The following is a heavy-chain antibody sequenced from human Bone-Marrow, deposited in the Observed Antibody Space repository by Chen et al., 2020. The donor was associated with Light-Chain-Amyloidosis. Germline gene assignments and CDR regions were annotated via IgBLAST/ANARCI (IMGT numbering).Heavy chain of an antibody. CDR3: AREGVGDTDAFDI. CDR2: ISSGGGST. Sequence: LESGGGLIQPGGSLRLSCAASGFTFNTYALSWVRQAPGKGLEWVSAISSGGGSTYYADSVNGRFTISRDNSRNTLYLQMNSLRAEDTATYYCAREGVGDTDAFDIWGQGTMIIVSP. V-gene: IGHV3-23*01. J-gene: IGHJ3*02. D-gene: IGHD1-26*01. CDR1: GFTFNTYA.